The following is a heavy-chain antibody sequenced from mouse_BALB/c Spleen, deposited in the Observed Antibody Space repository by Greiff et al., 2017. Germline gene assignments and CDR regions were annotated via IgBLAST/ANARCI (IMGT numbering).Heavy chain of an antibody. CDR1: GFTFSSYT. D-gene: IGHD2-1*01. V-gene: IGHV5-12-2*01. CDR3: ARRGNYVGFAY. CDR2: ISNGGGST. J-gene: IGHJ3*01. Sequence: EVQLVESGGGLVQPGGSLKLSCAASGFTFSSYTMSWVRQTPEKRLEWVAYISNGGGSTYYPDTVKGRFTISRDNAKNTLYLQMSSLKSEDTAMYYCARRGNYVGFAYWGQGTLVTVSA.